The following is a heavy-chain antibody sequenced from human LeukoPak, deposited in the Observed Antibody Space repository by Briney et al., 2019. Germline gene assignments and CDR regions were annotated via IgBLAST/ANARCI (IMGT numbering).Heavy chain of an antibody. D-gene: IGHD2-2*01. CDR3: ARSGQEIRVDRWFDP. Sequence: ASVKVSCTASGYTFTGYYMHWVRPAPGQGLEWMGWINPNSGGTNYAQKFQGRVTMTRDTSISTAYMELSRLRSDDTAVYYCARSGQEIRVDRWFDPWGQGTLVTVSS. J-gene: IGHJ5*02. V-gene: IGHV1-2*02. CDR2: INPNSGGT. CDR1: GYTFTGYY.